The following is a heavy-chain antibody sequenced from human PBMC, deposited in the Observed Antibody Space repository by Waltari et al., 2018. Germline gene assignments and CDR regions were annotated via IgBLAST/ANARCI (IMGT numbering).Heavy chain of an antibody. CDR3: AKRGSYFDD. CDR2: ISGSGDST. J-gene: IGHJ4*02. Sequence: EVQLLESGGGLVQPGGSLRLSCAASGFTFSSFDMSWVRRGPGKGLEWVSFISGSGDSTYYAYSVRGRFTISRDNSKNTLYVQMNSLRAEDTAVYYCAKRGSYFDDWGQGTLVTVSS. CDR1: GFTFSSFD. D-gene: IGHD1-26*01. V-gene: IGHV3-23*01.